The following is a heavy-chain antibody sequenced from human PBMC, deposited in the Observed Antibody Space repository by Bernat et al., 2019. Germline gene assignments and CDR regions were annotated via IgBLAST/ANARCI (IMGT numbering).Heavy chain of an antibody. D-gene: IGHD3-10*01. CDR2: ISHDGSKK. J-gene: IGHJ6*03. Sequence: QVQLVESGGGVVQPGRSLRLSCAASGFTFRNYDMHWVRQAPGKGLEWVAVISHDGSKKYYGDSVNGRFTISRDNSKNTLDLQMSSLRAEDTAVYYCARGDFYGSGYYYMDVWGKGTTVTVSS. CDR3: ARGDFYGSGYYYMDV. CDR1: GFTFRNYD. V-gene: IGHV3-33*01.